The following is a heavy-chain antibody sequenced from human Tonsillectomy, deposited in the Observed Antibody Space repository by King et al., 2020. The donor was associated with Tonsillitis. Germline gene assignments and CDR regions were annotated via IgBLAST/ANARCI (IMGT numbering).Heavy chain of an antibody. J-gene: IGHJ6*02. CDR3: ARDTAFWSGYYPPYYYYGMDV. CDR2: ISAYNGNT. D-gene: IGHD3-3*01. V-gene: IGHV1-18*04. CDR1: GYTFTSYG. Sequence: VQLVQSGAEVKKPGASVKVSCKASGYTFTSYGISWVRQAPGQGLEWMGWISAYNGNTNYAQKLQGRVTMTTDISTSTAYMELRSLRSDDTTVYYCARDTAFWSGYYPPYYYYGMDVWGQGTTVTVSS.